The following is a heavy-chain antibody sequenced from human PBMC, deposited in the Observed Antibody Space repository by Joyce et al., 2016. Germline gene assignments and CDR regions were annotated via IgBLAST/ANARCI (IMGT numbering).Heavy chain of an antibody. J-gene: IGHJ4*02. CDR3: AGGKEVVFFDY. CDR2: IHYSGST. CDR1: GDSVSRSSYY. D-gene: IGHD2-15*01. Sequence: QLQLQESGPGLVKPSETLSLTCTVSGDSVSRSSYYWGWIRQPPGKGLEWIGSIHYSGSTYYNPSLKSRITISVDTSKHQFALKLSSVTAADTAVYYCAGGKEVVFFDYWGQGTLVTVSS. V-gene: IGHV4-39*01.